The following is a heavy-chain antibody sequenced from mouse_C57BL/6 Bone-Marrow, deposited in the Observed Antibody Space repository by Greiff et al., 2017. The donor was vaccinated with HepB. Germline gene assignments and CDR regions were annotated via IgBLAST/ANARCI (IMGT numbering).Heavy chain of an antibody. CDR2: ISNGGGST. CDR3: ARKHYYGSSYVGY. V-gene: IGHV5-12*01. Sequence: EVKVVESGGGLVQPGGSLKLPCAASGFTFSDYYMYWVRQTPEKRLEWVAYISNGGGSTYYPDTVKGRFTISRDNAKNTLYLQMSRLKSEDTAMYYCARKHYYGSSYVGYWGQGTTLTVSS. CDR1: GFTFSDYY. D-gene: IGHD1-1*01. J-gene: IGHJ2*01.